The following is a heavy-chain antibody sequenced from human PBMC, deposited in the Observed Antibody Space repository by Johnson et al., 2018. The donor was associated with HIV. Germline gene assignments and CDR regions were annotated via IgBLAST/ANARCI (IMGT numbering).Heavy chain of an antibody. CDR2: ISWNRDRT. Sequence: QLVESGGGLEQPGRSLRLSCAASGFRIDDYSMHWVRQVPGKGLEWVSRISWNRDRTDYADSVKGRFTISRDKAKNSLYLQMSSLRPEDTALYYCAKGDLTGWSTDALDIRGQGTMVTVSS. D-gene: IGHD3-9*01. CDR1: GFRIDDYS. CDR3: AKGDLTGWSTDALDI. J-gene: IGHJ3*02. V-gene: IGHV3-9*01.